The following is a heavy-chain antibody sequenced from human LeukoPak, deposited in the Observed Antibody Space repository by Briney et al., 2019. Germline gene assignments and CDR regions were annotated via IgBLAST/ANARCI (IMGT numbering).Heavy chain of an antibody. CDR1: GFTFSSYA. CDR2: ISGSGGST. D-gene: IGHD1-26*01. CDR3: AKQSALYSGSYYADY. Sequence: PGGSLRLSCAASGFTFSSYAISWVRQAPGQGLEWVSAISGSGGSTYYADSVKGRFTISRDNSKNTLYLQMNSLRAEDTAVYYCAKQSALYSGSYYADYWGQGTLVTVSS. J-gene: IGHJ4*02. V-gene: IGHV3-23*01.